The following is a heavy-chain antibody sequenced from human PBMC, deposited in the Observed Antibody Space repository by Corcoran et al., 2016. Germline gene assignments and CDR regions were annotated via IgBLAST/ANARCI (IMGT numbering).Heavy chain of an antibody. CDR1: GFTFSSYW. J-gene: IGHJ3*02. Sequence: EVQLVESGGGLVQPGGSLRLSCAASGFTFSSYWMSWVRQAPGKGLEWVANIKQDGSEKYYVDSVKGRFTISRDNAKNSLYLQMNSLRAEDTAGYYCARAPASSSWHGLMGAFDIWGQGTMVTVSS. V-gene: IGHV3-7*03. D-gene: IGHD6-13*01. CDR2: IKQDGSEK. CDR3: ARAPASSSWHGLMGAFDI.